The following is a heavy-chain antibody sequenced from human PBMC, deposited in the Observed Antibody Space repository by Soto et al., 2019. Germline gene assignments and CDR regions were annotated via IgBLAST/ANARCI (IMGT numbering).Heavy chain of an antibody. J-gene: IGHJ6*02. CDR2: INHSGST. D-gene: IGHD3-16*02. V-gene: IGHV4-34*01. CDR3: ARDYYDYVWGSYRPHYYYGMDV. CDR1: GGSFSGYY. Sequence: PSETLSLTCAVSGGSFSGYYWSWIRQPPGKGLEWIGEINHSGSTNYNPSLKSRVTISVDTSKNHFSLKLSSVTAADTAVYYCARDYYDYVWGSYRPHYYYGMDVWGQGTTVTVSS.